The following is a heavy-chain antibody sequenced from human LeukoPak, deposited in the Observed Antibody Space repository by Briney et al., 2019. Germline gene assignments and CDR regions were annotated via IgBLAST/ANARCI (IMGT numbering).Heavy chain of an antibody. CDR2: IYYSGST. V-gene: IGHV4-30-4*07. D-gene: IGHD3-22*01. J-gene: IGHJ3*02. Sequence: PSETLSLTCAVSGGSISSGGYSWSWIRQPPGKGLEWIGYIYYSGSTYYNPSLKSRVTISVDTSKNQFSLKLGSVTAADTAVYYCARGGGTYYYDSSESDAFDIWGQGTMVTVSS. CDR3: ARGGGTYYYDSSESDAFDI. CDR1: GGSISSGGYS.